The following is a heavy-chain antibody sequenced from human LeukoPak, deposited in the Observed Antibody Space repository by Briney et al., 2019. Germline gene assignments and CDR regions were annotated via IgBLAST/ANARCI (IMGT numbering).Heavy chain of an antibody. J-gene: IGHJ4*02. V-gene: IGHV3-23*01. Sequence: PGGSLRLSCAASGFTFSSSAMSWVRQAPGKGLEWVSAISNNGGYTYYADSVQGRFTISRDNSKSTLCLQMNSLRAEDTAVYYCAKSGDYDFWSGYHPVDYWGQGTLVTVSS. CDR1: GFTFSSSA. CDR2: ISNNGGYT. CDR3: AKSGDYDFWSGYHPVDY. D-gene: IGHD3-3*01.